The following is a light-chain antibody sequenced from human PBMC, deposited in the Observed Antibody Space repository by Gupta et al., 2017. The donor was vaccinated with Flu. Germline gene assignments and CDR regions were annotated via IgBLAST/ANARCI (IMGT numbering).Light chain of an antibody. CDR3: QLEGISLYT. J-gene: IGKJ2*01. Sequence: GASSRATGLPDRLSGSASGTDFTLTISMLDPEDFAVYYCQLEGISLYTFGQGTKMEIK. CDR2: GAS. V-gene: IGKV3-20*01.